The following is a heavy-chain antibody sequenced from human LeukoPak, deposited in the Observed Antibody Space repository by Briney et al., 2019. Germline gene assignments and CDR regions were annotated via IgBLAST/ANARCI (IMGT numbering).Heavy chain of an antibody. D-gene: IGHD2-2*01. CDR2: IYYSGTT. Sequence: SETLSLTCTVSGGFVSSANYYWSWIRQPPGTGLEWIGYIYYSGTTNYNPSLKSRVTISVDTSKTQFSLKLSSVTAADTAVYYCVRSGDSTSSVGAYWYGMDVRGQGTTVTVSS. J-gene: IGHJ6*02. CDR1: GGFVSSANYY. V-gene: IGHV4-61*01. CDR3: VRSGDSTSSVGAYWYGMDV.